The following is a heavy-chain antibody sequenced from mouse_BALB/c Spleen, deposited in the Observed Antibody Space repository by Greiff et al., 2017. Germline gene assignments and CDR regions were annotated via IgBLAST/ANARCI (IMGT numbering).Heavy chain of an antibody. CDR3: ARGPTGYYYAMDY. D-gene: IGHD1-1*01. V-gene: IGHV5-6-5*01. CDR1: GFTFSSYA. J-gene: IGHJ4*01. Sequence: EVMLVESGGGLVKPGGSLKLSCAASGFTFSSYAMSWVRQTPEKRLEWVASISSGGSTYYPDSVKGRFTISRDNARNILYLQMSSLRSEDTAMYYCARGPTGYYYAMDYWGQGTSVTVSS. CDR2: ISSGGST.